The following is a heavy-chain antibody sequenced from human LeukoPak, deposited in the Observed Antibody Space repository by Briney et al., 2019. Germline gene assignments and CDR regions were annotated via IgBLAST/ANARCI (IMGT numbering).Heavy chain of an antibody. CDR1: GFTLSSYW. CDR3: ARGRATTVSFYYYYYMDV. D-gene: IGHD4-11*01. Sequence: GGSLRLSCAASGFTLSSYWMHRVRRVPGTGLVWVSSINSVGSNTNYADSVKGRFTISRDNAKNTVYLQINSLRAEDTAVYYCARGRATTVSFYYYYYMDVWGKGTTVTVS. J-gene: IGHJ6*03. CDR2: INSVGSNT. V-gene: IGHV3-74*01.